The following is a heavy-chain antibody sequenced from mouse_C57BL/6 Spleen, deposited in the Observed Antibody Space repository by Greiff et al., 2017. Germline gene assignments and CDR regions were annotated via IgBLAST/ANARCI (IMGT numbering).Heavy chain of an antibody. D-gene: IGHD1-1*01. CDR2: IDPSDSYT. Sequence: QVQLQQPGAELVRPGTSVKLSCKASGYTFTSYWMHWVKQRPGQGLEWIGVIDPSDSYTNYNQKFKGKATLTVDTSSSTAYMQLSSLTSEDSAVYYCAITTVTRYYYAMDYWGQGTSVTVSS. CDR3: AITTVTRYYYAMDY. CDR1: GYTFTSYW. V-gene: IGHV1-59*01. J-gene: IGHJ4*01.